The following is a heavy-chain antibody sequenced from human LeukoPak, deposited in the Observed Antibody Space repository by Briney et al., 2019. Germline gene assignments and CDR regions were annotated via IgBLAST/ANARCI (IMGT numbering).Heavy chain of an antibody. D-gene: IGHD2-21*01. CDR1: GFTFNIHW. J-gene: IGHJ4*02. Sequence: PGGSLRLSCAASGFTFNIHWMTWVRQTPGKGLEWVATIKPNGNDKFFVDSVKGRFTVSRDNAKTSLYLQMNSLRAEDTAMYYCTTGDCEYWGQGTLVTVSS. V-gene: IGHV3-7*03. CDR2: IKPNGNDK. CDR3: TTGDCEY.